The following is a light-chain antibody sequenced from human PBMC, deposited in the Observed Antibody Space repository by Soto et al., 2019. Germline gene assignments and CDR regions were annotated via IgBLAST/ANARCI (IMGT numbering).Light chain of an antibody. V-gene: IGLV2-11*01. CDR1: SSDVGGYNY. J-gene: IGLJ2*01. CDR3: CSYAGSYTHVV. CDR2: DVS. Sequence: QSALTQPRSVSGSPGQSVTISCTGTSSDVGGYNYVSWHQQHPGKAPKLMIYDVSKRPSGVPDRFSGSKSGNTASLTISGLQAEDEGDYHCCSYAGSYTHVVFGGGTKLTVL.